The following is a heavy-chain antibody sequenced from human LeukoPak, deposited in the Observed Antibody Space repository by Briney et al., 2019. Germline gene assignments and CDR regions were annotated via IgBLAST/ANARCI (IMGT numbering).Heavy chain of an antibody. D-gene: IGHD5-24*01. CDR2: IWYDGSNK. Sequence: PGGSLRLSCAASGFTFSSYGMHWVRQAPGKGLEWVAVIWYDGSNKYYADSVKGRFTISRDNSKNTLYLQMNSLRAEDTAVYYCASFYLGRRRMATLSIASYYYGMDVWGQGTTVTVSS. CDR1: GFTFSSYG. J-gene: IGHJ6*02. V-gene: IGHV3-33*01. CDR3: ASFYLGRRRMATLSIASYYYGMDV.